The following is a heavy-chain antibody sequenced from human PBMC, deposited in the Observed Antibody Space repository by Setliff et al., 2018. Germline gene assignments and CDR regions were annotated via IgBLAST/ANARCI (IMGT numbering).Heavy chain of an antibody. D-gene: IGHD2-21*02. V-gene: IGHV3-48*01. Sequence: HPGGSLRLSCGVSEFTFSSYSMNWVRQAPGKGLEWISKISPSSSIIAYADSVKGRFTISRDNAKNSLSLQMNSLRADDTAVYYCARDSDWAFDYWGQGALVTVSS. J-gene: IGHJ4*02. CDR3: ARDSDWAFDY. CDR2: ISPSSSII. CDR1: EFTFSSYS.